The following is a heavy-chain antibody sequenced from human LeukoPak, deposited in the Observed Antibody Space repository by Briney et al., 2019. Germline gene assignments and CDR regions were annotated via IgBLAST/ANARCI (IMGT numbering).Heavy chain of an antibody. CDR1: GGTFSSYA. V-gene: IGHV1-69*04. J-gene: IGHJ6*02. CDR3: ARSPDCSSTSCYTSHAFDYYYYGMDV. D-gene: IGHD2-2*02. CDR2: IIPILGIA. Sequence: SVKVSCKASGGTFSSYAISWVRQAPGQGLEWMGRIIPILGIANYAQKFQGRVTITADKSTSTAYMELSSLRSEDTAVYYCARSPDCSSTSCYTSHAFDYYYYGMDVWGQGTTVTVSS.